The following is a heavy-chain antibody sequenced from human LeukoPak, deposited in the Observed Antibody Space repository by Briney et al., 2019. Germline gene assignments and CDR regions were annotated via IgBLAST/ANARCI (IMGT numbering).Heavy chain of an antibody. CDR1: GYTFTSFY. Sequence: ASLKVSCTASGYTFTSFYMHWVRQAPGQGLEWMGIINPSGGSTSYTQKFQGRVTMTRDTSTSTVYMELSSLRSEDTAVYCCARSSSGYFDYWGQGTLVTVSS. J-gene: IGHJ4*02. CDR3: ARSSSGYFDY. CDR2: INPSGGST. V-gene: IGHV1-46*01. D-gene: IGHD3-22*01.